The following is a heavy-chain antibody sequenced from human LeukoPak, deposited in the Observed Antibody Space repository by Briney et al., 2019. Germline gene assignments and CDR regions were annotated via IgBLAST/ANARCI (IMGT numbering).Heavy chain of an antibody. CDR2: INQDGGEA. CDR3: ARAATTGTTDY. D-gene: IGHD1-1*01. V-gene: IGHV3-7*01. J-gene: IGHJ4*02. CDR1: GFTFSNYW. Sequence: PGGSLRLSRVASGFTFSNYWMSWVRQVPGKGLQWVANINQDGGEASYVDSVQGRFTISRDNAKNSLYLQMNSLRAEDTALYSCARAATTGTTDYWGQGTLLTVS.